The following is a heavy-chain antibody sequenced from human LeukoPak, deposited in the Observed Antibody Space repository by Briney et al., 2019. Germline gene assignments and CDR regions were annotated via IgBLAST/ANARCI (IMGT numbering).Heavy chain of an antibody. CDR1: GYSISSGYY. D-gene: IGHD2-8*01. V-gene: IGHV4-38-2*01. CDR3: ARLMGY. J-gene: IGHJ4*02. CDR2: IYHSGST. Sequence: PSETLSLTCAVSGYSISSGYYWGRIRQPPGKGLEWIGSIYHSGSTYYNPSLKSRVTISVDTSKNQFSLKLSSVTAADTAVYYCARLMGYWGQGTLVTVSS.